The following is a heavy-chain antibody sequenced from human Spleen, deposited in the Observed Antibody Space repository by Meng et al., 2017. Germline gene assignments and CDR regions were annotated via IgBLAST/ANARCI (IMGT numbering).Heavy chain of an antibody. J-gene: IGHJ4*02. CDR1: GFTFTMYS. D-gene: IGHD3-10*01. V-gene: IGHV3-21*01. CDR2: ISSSGTYI. Sequence: GESLKISCAASGFTFTMYSLNWVRQAPGKGLEWVSSISSSGTYIHYADSVKGRFTISRDNAKNSMYLQMDSLRAEDTALYYCARGDFYGSGIDYWGQGTLVTVSS. CDR3: ARGDFYGSGIDY.